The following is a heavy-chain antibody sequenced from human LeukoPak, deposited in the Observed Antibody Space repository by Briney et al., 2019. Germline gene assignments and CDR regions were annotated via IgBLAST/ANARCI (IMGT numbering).Heavy chain of an antibody. CDR3: ARDGVLLWFGEPLDY. CDR1: GFTFSSYS. D-gene: IGHD3-10*01. CDR2: ISSSSSYI. J-gene: IGHJ4*02. V-gene: IGHV3-21*01. Sequence: GGSLRLSCAASGFTFSSYSMNWVRQAPGKGLEWVSSISSSSSYIYYADSVKGRFTISRDNAKNSLYLQMNSLRAEDTAVYYCARDGVLLWFGEPLDYWGQGTLVTVSS.